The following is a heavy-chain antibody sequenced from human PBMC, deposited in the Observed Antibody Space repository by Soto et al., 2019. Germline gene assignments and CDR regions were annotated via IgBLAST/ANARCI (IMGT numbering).Heavy chain of an antibody. CDR2: IRNKAYGGTT. CDR1: GFTFGDCS. J-gene: IGHJ4*02. Sequence: GGSLRLSCTTSGFTFGDCSMTWFRQAPGKGLEWVSFIRNKAYGGTTEYAASVKGRFTISRDDSKSIAYLQMNSLETDDTGVYYCTRNVRGYCSSSSCPRPDYRGQGTLVTVPS. CDR3: TRNVRGYCSSSSCPRPDY. D-gene: IGHD2-2*01. V-gene: IGHV3-49*03.